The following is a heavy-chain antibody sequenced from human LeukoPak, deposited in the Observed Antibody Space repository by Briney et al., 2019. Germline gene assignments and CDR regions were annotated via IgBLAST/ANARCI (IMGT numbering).Heavy chain of an antibody. J-gene: IGHJ6*02. CDR3: ASCTSCYFYYGMDV. D-gene: IGHD2-2*01. CDR1: GYTFTSYG. V-gene: IGHV1-18*01. Sequence: ASVKVSCKASGYTFTSYGISWVRQAPGQGLEWMGWISAFNGNTNYAQKLQGRVTMTTDTSTSTAYMELRSLRSDDTAVYYCASCTSCYFYYGMDVWGQGTTVTVSS. CDR2: ISAFNGNT.